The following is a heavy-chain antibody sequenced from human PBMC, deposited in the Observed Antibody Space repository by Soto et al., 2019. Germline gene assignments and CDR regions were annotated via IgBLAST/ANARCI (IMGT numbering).Heavy chain of an antibody. V-gene: IGHV3-23*01. CDR1: GFTFSSYA. CDR2: ISGSGSST. Sequence: GGSLRLSCAASGFTFSSYAMSWVRQAPGKGLEWVAAISGSGSSTYYADSVKGRFTISRDNSKNTLYLQMNSLRAEDTAVYYCARDEYSSSWYFGYWGQGTLVTSPQ. J-gene: IGHJ4*02. D-gene: IGHD6-13*01. CDR3: ARDEYSSSWYFGY.